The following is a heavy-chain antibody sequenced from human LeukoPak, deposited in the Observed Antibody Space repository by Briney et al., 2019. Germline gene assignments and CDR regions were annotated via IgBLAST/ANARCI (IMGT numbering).Heavy chain of an antibody. CDR2: IYTSGST. V-gene: IGHV4-4*07. CDR3: ATTMVRGASYYYGMDV. Sequence: PSETLSLTCTVSGGSISSYYWSWIWQPAGKGLEWIGRIYTSGSTNYNPSLKSRVTMSVDTSKNQFSLKLSSVTAADTAVYYCATTMVRGASYYYGMDVWGQGTTVTVSS. D-gene: IGHD3-10*01. CDR1: GGSISSYY. J-gene: IGHJ6*02.